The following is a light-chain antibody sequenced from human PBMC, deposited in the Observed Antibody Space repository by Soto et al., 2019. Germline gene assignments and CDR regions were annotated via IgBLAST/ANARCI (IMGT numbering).Light chain of an antibody. CDR3: QQYGVSSGLT. CDR2: DAS. CDR1: QSVSSY. V-gene: IGKV3-11*01. Sequence: EIVLTQSPATLSLSPGERATLSCRASQSVSSYLAWYQQKPGQAPRLLIYDASNRATGIPARFSGSGSGTDFTLTISRLEPDDFAVYYCQQYGVSSGLTFGGGTKVDIK. J-gene: IGKJ4*01.